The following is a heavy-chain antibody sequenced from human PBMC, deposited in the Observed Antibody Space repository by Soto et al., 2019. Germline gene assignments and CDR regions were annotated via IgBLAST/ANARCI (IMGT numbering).Heavy chain of an antibody. D-gene: IGHD6-19*01. CDR1: GDSVSSTTYY. CDR2: IYYTGST. Sequence: SETLSLTCTVSGDSVSSTTYYWSWIRQPPGKGLEWIGFIYYTGSTHYNPSLKSRVTTSIDTSKNQFSLKLSSVTAADTAVYYCSRRSSGWYFDYWGQGTLVTVSS. J-gene: IGHJ4*02. CDR3: SRRSSGWYFDY. V-gene: IGHV4-61*01.